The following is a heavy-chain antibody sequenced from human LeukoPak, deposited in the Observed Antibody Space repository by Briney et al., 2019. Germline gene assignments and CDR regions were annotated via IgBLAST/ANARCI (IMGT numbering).Heavy chain of an antibody. CDR1: GGSISSGDYY. Sequence: SETLSPTCTVSGGSISSGDYYWSWIRQPPGKGLEWIGYIYYSGSTYYNSSLKSRVTISVDTSKNQFSLKLSSVTAADTAVYYCARNNDYYYYGMDVWGQGTTVTVSS. V-gene: IGHV4-30-4*01. CDR2: IYYSGST. J-gene: IGHJ6*02. CDR3: ARNNDYYYYGMDV.